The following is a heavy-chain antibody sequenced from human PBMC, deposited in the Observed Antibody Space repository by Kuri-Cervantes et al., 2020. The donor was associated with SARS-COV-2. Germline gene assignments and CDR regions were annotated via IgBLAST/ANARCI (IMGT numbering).Heavy chain of an antibody. D-gene: IGHD6-19*01. V-gene: IGHV3-21*01. J-gene: IGHJ3*02. CDR2: ISSSSSYI. CDR3: ARAGVAGTYVGNDAFDI. CDR1: GFTFNTYA. Sequence: GGSLRLSCAASGFTFNTYAMSWVRQAPGKGLEWVSSISSSSSYIDYADSVKGRFTIPRDNAKNSLYLQMNSLRAEDTAVYYCARAGVAGTYVGNDAFDIWGQGTMVTVSS.